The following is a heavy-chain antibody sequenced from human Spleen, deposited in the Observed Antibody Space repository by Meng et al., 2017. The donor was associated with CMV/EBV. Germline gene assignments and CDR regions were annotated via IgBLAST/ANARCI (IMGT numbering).Heavy chain of an antibody. CDR3: VGGTIFGVVIRSNYYGMDV. CDR1: GGTFSSYA. D-gene: IGHD3-3*01. CDR2: IIPISGTA. V-gene: IGHV1-69*05. Sequence: SVKVSCKASGGTFSSYAISWVRQTPGQGLEWMGGIIPISGTANYAQKFQGRVTITTDESTSTAYMELSSLRSDDTAVYYCVGGTIFGVVIRSNYYGMDVWGQGTTVTVSS. J-gene: IGHJ6*02.